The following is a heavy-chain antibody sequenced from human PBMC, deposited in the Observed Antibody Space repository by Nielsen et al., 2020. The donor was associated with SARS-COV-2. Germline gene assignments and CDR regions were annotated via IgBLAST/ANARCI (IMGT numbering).Heavy chain of an antibody. V-gene: IGHV3-30*02. D-gene: IGHD3-10*01. CDR3: AKSNVVRGIIGYYFEY. J-gene: IGHJ4*02. Sequence: DSVKSRFTISRDNFKNTLYLQMNSLRTEDTAVYYCAKSNVVRGIIGYYFEYWGRGTAVNVSS.